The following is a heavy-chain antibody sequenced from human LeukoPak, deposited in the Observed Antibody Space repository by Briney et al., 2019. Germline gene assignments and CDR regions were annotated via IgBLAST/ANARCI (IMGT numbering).Heavy chain of an antibody. J-gene: IGHJ6*03. D-gene: IGHD6-13*01. CDR2: INHSGST. CDR1: GGSFSGYY. Sequence: SETLSLTCAVYGGSFSGYYWSWIRQPPGKGLEWIGEINHSGSTNYNPSLKSRVTISVDTSKNQFSLKLSSVTAADTAVYYCARAIAAAGNRYYYYMDVWGKGTTVTVSS. CDR3: ARAIAAAGNRYYYYMDV. V-gene: IGHV4-34*01.